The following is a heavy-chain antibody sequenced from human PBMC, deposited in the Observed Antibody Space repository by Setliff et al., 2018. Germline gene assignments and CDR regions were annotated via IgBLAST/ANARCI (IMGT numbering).Heavy chain of an antibody. Sequence: VKVSCKASGYSFSSNAFHWVRQAPGQTLEWMGWIHAGSSNALYSQRFQDRITISRDTSATTVHMELSSLRTEDTAVYYCFGAGTCSYWGQGTLVTVSS. CDR1: GYSFSSNA. J-gene: IGHJ4*02. CDR3: FGAGTCSY. V-gene: IGHV1-3*01. D-gene: IGHD3-10*01. CDR2: IHAGSSNA.